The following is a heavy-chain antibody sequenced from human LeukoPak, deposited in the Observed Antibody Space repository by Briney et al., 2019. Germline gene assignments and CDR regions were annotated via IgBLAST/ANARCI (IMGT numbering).Heavy chain of an antibody. V-gene: IGHV4-34*01. CDR3: ARHGWHAWYFDL. CDR1: GESFSGYS. Sequence: SETLSLTCVVYGESFSGYSWSWIRQPPGXXLEWIGEINQRRNTNYNPSLKSRVTISIDTSKNQFSLKLSSVTAADTAVYYCARHGWHAWYFDLWGRGTLVTVSS. D-gene: IGHD6-19*01. J-gene: IGHJ2*01. CDR2: INQRRNT.